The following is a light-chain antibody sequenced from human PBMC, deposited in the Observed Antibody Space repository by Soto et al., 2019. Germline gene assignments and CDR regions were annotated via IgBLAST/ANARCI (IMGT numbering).Light chain of an antibody. CDR3: CSHAGSYTFV. V-gene: IGLV2-11*01. CDR2: DVS. CDR1: SSDVGGYKY. J-gene: IGLJ2*01. Sequence: QSALTQPRSVSGSPGQSVTISCTGTSSDVGGYKYVSWYQQHPGRAPKLMIYDVSKRPSGVPDRFSGSKSANTASLTISGLQAEDEADYYCCSHAGSYTFVFGGGTKVTVL.